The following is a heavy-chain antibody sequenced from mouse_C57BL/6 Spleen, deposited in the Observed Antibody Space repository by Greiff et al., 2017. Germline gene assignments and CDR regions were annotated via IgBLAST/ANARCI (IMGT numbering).Heavy chain of an antibody. V-gene: IGHV14-2*01. CDR3: AGHYDCSYWYFDV. Sequence: VQLQQSGAELVKPGASVKLSCTASGFNIKDYYMHWVKQRTEQGLEWIGRIDPEDGETKYAPKFQGKATTTADQSCNTAYLQLNSLTSEDTAVYDCAGHYDCSYWYFDVWGTGTTVTVSS. J-gene: IGHJ1*03. CDR2: IDPEDGET. D-gene: IGHD1-1*01. CDR1: GFNIKDYY.